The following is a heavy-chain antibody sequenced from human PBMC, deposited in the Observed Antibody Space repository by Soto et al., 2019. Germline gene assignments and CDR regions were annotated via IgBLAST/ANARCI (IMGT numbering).Heavy chain of an antibody. D-gene: IGHD3-22*01. J-gene: IGHJ4*02. CDR1: GFTFNDYA. Sequence: XVSLRLSCATSGFTFNDYAMYWVRQAPGQGLEWVAMISSDGHHQFYVDNLRGRFTVSRDNSKNTLFLQMNSLRPEDTAVYYCSRGTYYPQSSGLHADYWGPGTVVTVSS. CDR2: ISSDGHHQ. CDR3: SRGTYYPQSSGLHADY. V-gene: IGHV3-30*03.